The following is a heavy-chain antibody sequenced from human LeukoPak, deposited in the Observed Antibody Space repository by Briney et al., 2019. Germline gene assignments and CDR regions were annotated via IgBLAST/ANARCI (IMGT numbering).Heavy chain of an antibody. CDR2: ISGSGGST. Sequence: GGSLRLSCAASGFTFSNYAMSWVRQAPGKGLEWVSAISGSGGSTYYADSVKGRFTISRDNSKNTLYLQMNSLRAEDTAVYYCAKDRRISSSWYYFDYWGQGTLITVSS. J-gene: IGHJ4*02. CDR3: AKDRRISSSWYYFDY. CDR1: GFTFSNYA. D-gene: IGHD6-13*01. V-gene: IGHV3-23*01.